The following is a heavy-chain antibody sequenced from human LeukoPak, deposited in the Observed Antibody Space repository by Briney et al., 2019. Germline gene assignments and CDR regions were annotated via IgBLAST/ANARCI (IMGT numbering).Heavy chain of an antibody. V-gene: IGHV4-61*02. CDR3: ARDGGYGDYVNWFDP. CDR2: IYTSGST. D-gene: IGHD4-17*01. CDR1: GDSISSGSYY. Sequence: SETLSLTCTVSGDSISSGSYYWSWIRQPAGKGLEWIGRIYTSGSTNYNPSLKSRVTISVDTSKNQFSLKLSSVTAADTAVYYCARDGGYGDYVNWFDPWGQGTLVTVSS. J-gene: IGHJ5*02.